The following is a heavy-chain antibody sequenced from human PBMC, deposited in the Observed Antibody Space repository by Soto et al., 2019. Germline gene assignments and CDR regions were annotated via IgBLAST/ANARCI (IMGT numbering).Heavy chain of an antibody. CDR3: GSALPTTTDIFAGYYEDEDT. Sequence: EVHLVESGGGLVKPGGSLRLSCVASGFAFASYTMSWVRQTPGKGLEWVSSIRRGGSFRHYGDSVKGRFSISRDNAENSVWLPMNNLGATDPGVYYCGSALPTTTDIFAGYYEDEDTWGQGTRVIVSS. CDR2: IRRGGSFR. D-gene: IGHD3-9*01. V-gene: IGHV3-21*01. CDR1: GFAFASYT. J-gene: IGHJ1*01.